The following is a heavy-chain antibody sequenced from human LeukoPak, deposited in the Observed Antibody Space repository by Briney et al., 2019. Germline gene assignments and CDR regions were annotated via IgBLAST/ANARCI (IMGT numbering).Heavy chain of an antibody. V-gene: IGHV3-21*01. CDR1: GFTFSSYS. D-gene: IGHD3-3*01. J-gene: IGHJ5*02. Sequence: GGSLRLSCAASGFTFSSYSMNWVRQAPGKGLEWVSSISSSSSYIYYADSVKGRFTISRDNAKNSLYLQMNSLRAEDTAVYHCAREYDFWSGYSPGNNWFDPWGQGTLVTVSS. CDR3: AREYDFWSGYSPGNNWFDP. CDR2: ISSSSSYI.